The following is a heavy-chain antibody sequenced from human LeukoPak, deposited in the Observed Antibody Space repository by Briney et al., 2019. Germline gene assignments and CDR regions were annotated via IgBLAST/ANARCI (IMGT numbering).Heavy chain of an antibody. D-gene: IGHD6-13*01. CDR1: GFTFSDYY. CDR2: ISGSGGGT. CDR3: ARGRGESIAATGED. Sequence: GGSLRLSCAASGFTFSDYYMSWIRQAPGKGLEWVSTISGSGGGTPYADSVKGRFTISRDNSKNTLYLQMNSLRAEDTAVYFCARGRGESIAATGEDWGQGTLVTVSS. J-gene: IGHJ4*02. V-gene: IGHV3-23*01.